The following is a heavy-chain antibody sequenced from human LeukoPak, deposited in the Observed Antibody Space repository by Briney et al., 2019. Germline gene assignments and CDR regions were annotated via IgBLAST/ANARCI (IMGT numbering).Heavy chain of an antibody. CDR1: GFIDG. Sequence: GGSLRLSCVASGFIDGMSWVRQAPGKGLEWVATISGSGTYYLDSVKGRFTISRDDSKSTVYLQMNSLRADDTALYYCAKVHGDNLFDVWGQGTLVTVSS. CDR3: AKVHGDNLFDV. CDR2: ISGSGT. D-gene: IGHD5-24*01. J-gene: IGHJ4*02. V-gene: IGHV3-23*01.